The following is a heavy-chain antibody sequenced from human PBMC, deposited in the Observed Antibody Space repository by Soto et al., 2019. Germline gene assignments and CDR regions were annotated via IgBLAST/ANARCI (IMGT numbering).Heavy chain of an antibody. CDR1: GGSISSSSYY. D-gene: IGHD2-15*01. CDR2: IYYRGNT. CDR3: AREGGGYCSGGSCQVDY. Sequence: QLQLQESGPGLVKPSETLSLTCTVSGGSISSSSYYWGWIRQPPGKGLEWIGSIYYRGNTYYNPPPNNPGTISVDTSKNQLSLKLGSVTAADTAVYYCAREGGGYCSGGSCQVDYWGQGTLVTVSS. V-gene: IGHV4-39*02. J-gene: IGHJ4*02.